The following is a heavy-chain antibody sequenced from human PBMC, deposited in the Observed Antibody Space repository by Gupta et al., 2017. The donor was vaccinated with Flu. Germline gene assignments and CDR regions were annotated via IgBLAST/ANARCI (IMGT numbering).Heavy chain of an antibody. V-gene: IGHV3-21*06. D-gene: IGHD3-16*01. CDR2: ISSRSTYI. CDR3: ARDHSTTWLKGNYFDY. Sequence: EVQLVESGGGRVQAGGSLRISCSVSGCRFSSYYMNWVRQSQGKGLDWVSSISSRSTYIYYADSLKGRFTISRDNAHSSVFLQMDSLRADDTSVYYCARDHSTTWLKGNYFDYWGQGTLVTVSS. CDR1: GCRFSSYY. J-gene: IGHJ4*02.